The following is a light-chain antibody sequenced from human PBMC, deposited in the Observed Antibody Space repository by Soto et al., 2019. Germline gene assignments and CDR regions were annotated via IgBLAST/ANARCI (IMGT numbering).Light chain of an antibody. Sequence: DIVMTQSPLSLPVTPGEPASISCRSSQSLRHSNGYNYLDWYLQKPGQSPQLLIYLGSNRASGVPDRFSGSGSGTDFTLTISSVEAEDVVLYYCMPALQSPRTFGQGTKVEIK. CDR2: LGS. J-gene: IGKJ1*01. CDR1: QSLRHSNGYNY. CDR3: MPALQSPRT. V-gene: IGKV2-28*01.